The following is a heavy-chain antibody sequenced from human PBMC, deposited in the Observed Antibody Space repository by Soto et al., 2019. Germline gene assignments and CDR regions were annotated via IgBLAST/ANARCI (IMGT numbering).Heavy chain of an antibody. V-gene: IGHV4-61*01. D-gene: IGHD3-16*02. CDR3: AGNRGYPPLAFDI. CDR2: IYYSGST. J-gene: IGHJ3*02. Sequence: QVQLQESGPGLVKPSETLSLTCTVSDGSVSSGSYYWNWIRQPPGKGLEWIGFIYYSGSTHYNPSLQSRVTISVDTLRKQFSLGLSSLTAADPAIYYCAGNRGYPPLAFDIWGQGTMVNVSS. CDR1: DGSVSSGSYY.